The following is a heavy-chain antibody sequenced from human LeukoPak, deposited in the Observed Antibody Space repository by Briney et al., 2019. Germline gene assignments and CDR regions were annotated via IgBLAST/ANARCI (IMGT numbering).Heavy chain of an antibody. CDR3: AKDTVAVAALFDP. V-gene: IGHV3-13*04. Sequence: GGSLRLSCAASGFTFSSYDMHWVRQATGKGLEWVSGIGTAGDTYYPGSVKGRFTISRENAKNSLYLQMNSLRAEDTAVYYCAKDTVAVAALFDPWGQGTLVTVSS. J-gene: IGHJ5*02. CDR1: GFTFSSYD. CDR2: IGTAGDT. D-gene: IGHD6-19*01.